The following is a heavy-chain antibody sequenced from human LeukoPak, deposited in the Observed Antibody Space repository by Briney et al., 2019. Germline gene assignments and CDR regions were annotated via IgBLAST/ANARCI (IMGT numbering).Heavy chain of an antibody. CDR1: GFIFSTYG. Sequence: GGSLRPSCAASGFIFSTYGMHWVRQAPGKGLEWVAVFSYDGSDTHYADSVKGRFTISRDNSRNTLYLQMNSLRAEDTAVYYCAKDMSVLAASGYMDVWGKGTTVTVSS. D-gene: IGHD3-10*02. J-gene: IGHJ6*03. CDR3: AKDMSVLAASGYMDV. CDR2: FSYDGSDT. V-gene: IGHV3-30*18.